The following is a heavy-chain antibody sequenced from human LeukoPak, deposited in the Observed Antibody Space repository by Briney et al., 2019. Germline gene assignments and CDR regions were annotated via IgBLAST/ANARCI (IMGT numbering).Heavy chain of an antibody. CDR2: IWYDGSNK. CDR3: ATDMGYGSSYFPDN. CDR1: GFTFSSYG. V-gene: IGHV3-30*02. D-gene: IGHD2-2*01. J-gene: IGHJ4*02. Sequence: GGSLRLSCAASGFTFSSYGMHWVRQAPGKGLEWVAVIWYDGSNKYYADSVKGRFTISRDNSKNTLYLQMSSLRTEDTAMYYCATDMGYGSSYFPDNWGQGTLVTVSS.